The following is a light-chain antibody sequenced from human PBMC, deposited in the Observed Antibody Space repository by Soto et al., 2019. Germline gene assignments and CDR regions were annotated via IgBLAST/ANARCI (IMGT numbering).Light chain of an antibody. J-gene: IGKJ3*01. CDR2: AAS. CDR3: QQLNTYPRT. CDR1: QGISSY. Sequence: ITLSQSPSAVPASERDSGTLTCRASQGISSYLAWYQQKPGKAPKLLIYAASTLQSGVPSRFSGSGSGTDFTLTISSLQPEDFATYYCQQLNTYPRTFGPGTKVAI. V-gene: IGKV1-9*01.